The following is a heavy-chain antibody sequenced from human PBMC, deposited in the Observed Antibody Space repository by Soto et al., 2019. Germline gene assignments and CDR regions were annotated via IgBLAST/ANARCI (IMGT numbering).Heavy chain of an antibody. CDR1: GYTFTSYD. V-gene: IGHV1-8*01. CDR3: ARATPYCISTSCYDYYGMDV. Sequence: QVQLVQSGAEVKKPGASVKVSCKASGYTFTSYDINWVRQATGQGLEWMGWMNPNSGNTGYAQKFQGRVTMTRNTSISTAYMELSSLRSEDTAVYYCARATPYCISTSCYDYYGMDVWGQGTTVTVSS. CDR2: MNPNSGNT. J-gene: IGHJ6*02. D-gene: IGHD2-2*01.